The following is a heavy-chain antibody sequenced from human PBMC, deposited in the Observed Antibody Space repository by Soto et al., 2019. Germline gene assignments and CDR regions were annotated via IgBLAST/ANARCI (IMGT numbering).Heavy chain of an antibody. CDR2: ISYSGIT. V-gene: IGHV4-39*02. Sequence: PSETLSLTCTVSGGSISSSTYYGGWIRQPPGKGLEWIGTISYSGITYYNPSLKSRVSLSIDTSKNQFSLKVNSMTAADTAIYYCATEGGIVDANWFGPWGQGTLVTAPQ. CDR3: ATEGGIVDANWFGP. CDR1: GGSISSSTYY. J-gene: IGHJ5*02. D-gene: IGHD1-26*01.